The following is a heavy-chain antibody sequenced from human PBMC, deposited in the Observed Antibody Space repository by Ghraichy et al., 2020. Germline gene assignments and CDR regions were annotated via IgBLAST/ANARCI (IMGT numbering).Heavy chain of an antibody. CDR3: ARHRYSSGWNNWFDP. J-gene: IGHJ5*02. D-gene: IGHD6-19*01. Sequence: SETLSLTCAISGDSVSSNSAAWNWIRQSPSRGLEWLGRTYYRSKWYNDYAVSVKSRITINPDTSKNQFSLQLNSVTPEDTAVYYCARHRYSSGWNNWFDPWGQGTLVTVSS. CDR1: GDSVSSNSAA. V-gene: IGHV6-1*01. CDR2: TYYRSKWYN.